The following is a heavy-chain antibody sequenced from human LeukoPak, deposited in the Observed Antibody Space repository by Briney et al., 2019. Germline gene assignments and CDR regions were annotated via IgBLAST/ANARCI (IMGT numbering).Heavy chain of an antibody. CDR1: GGSISSTIYY. V-gene: IGHV4-39*07. Sequence: SETLSLTCTVSGGSISSTIYYWGWARQPPGKGLEWIGNIYHSGSTYYNPSLKSRVTISVDTSKGQFSLQLTSVTAADTAVYFCASGIGRAANFDYWGQGALVTVSP. CDR3: ASGIGRAANFDY. J-gene: IGHJ4*02. D-gene: IGHD6-13*01. CDR2: IYHSGST.